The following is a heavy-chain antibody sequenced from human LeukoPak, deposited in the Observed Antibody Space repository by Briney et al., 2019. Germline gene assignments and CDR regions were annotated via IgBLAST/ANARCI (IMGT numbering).Heavy chain of an antibody. CDR3: ARSRDFWSKDAFDI. D-gene: IGHD3-3*01. CDR1: GGSISSYY. V-gene: IGHV4-59*01. CDR2: IYYSGST. Sequence: WETLSLTCTVSGGSISSYYWSWIRQPPGKGLEWIGYIYYSGSTNYNPSLKSRVTISVDTSKNQFSLKLSSVTAADTAVYYCARSRDFWSKDAFDIWGQGTMVTVSS. J-gene: IGHJ3*02.